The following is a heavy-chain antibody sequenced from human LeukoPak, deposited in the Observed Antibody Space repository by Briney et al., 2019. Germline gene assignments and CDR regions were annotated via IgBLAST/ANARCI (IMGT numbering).Heavy chain of an antibody. CDR3: ARSIYGSARTYYYYYYMDV. Sequence: SVKVSCTACGSTFSSYAISWVRQAPGQELEWMGGIISIFGTANYAQKFQGRVTITTDESTSTAYMELSSLSSEDTAVYYCARSIYGSARTYYYYYYMDVWGKGTTVTVSS. D-gene: IGHD3-10*01. CDR2: IISIFGTA. J-gene: IGHJ6*03. CDR1: GSTFSSYA. V-gene: IGHV1-69*05.